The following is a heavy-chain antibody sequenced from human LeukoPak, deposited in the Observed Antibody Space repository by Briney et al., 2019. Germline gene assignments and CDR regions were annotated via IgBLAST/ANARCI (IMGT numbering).Heavy chain of an antibody. V-gene: IGHV1-18*01. D-gene: IGHD6-19*01. CDR1: GYTFTSYG. J-gene: IGHJ5*02. CDR2: ISAYNGNT. Sequence: GASVKVSCKASGYTFTSYGISWVRQAPGQGLEWMGWISAYNGNTNYAQKLQGRVTMTTDTSTSTAYMELRSLRSDDTAVYYCARRIAVAGLNWFDPWGQGTLVTVSS. CDR3: ARRIAVAGLNWFDP.